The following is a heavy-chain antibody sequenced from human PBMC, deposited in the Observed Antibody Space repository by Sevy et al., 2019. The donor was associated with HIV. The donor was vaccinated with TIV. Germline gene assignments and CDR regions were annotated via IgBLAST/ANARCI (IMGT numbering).Heavy chain of an antibody. CDR2: IYPGDSDT. CDR3: ARYRTYYYDSSGPPGAFDI. V-gene: IGHV5-51*01. CDR1: GYSFTSYW. J-gene: IGHJ3*02. D-gene: IGHD3-22*01. Sequence: GESLKISCKGSGYSFTSYWIGWVRQMPGKGLEWMGIIYPGDSDTRYSPSFQGQVTISADKSISTAYLQWSSLKASDTAMYYCARYRTYYYDSSGPPGAFDIWGQGTMVTVSS.